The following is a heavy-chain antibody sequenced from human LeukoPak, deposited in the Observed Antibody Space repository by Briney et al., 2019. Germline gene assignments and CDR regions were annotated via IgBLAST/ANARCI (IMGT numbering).Heavy chain of an antibody. CDR1: GYTFTSYG. CDR2: ISAYNGNT. Sequence: AASVKVSCKGSGYTFTSYGISWVRQAPGQGLEWMGWISAYNGNTNYAQKLQGRVTMTTDTSTSTAYMELRSLRSDDTAVYYCARDRLPNYYGSGSYYTALDYWGQGTLVTVSS. J-gene: IGHJ4*02. V-gene: IGHV1-18*01. D-gene: IGHD3-10*01. CDR3: ARDRLPNYYGSGSYYTALDY.